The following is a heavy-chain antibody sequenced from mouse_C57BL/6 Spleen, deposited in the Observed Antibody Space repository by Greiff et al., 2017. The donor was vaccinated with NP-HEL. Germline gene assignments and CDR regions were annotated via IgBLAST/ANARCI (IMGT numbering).Heavy chain of an antibody. CDR2: IDPNSGGT. CDR1: GYTFTSYW. Sequence: QVQLRQSGAELVKPGASVKLSCKASGYTFTSYWMHWVKQRPGRGLEWIGRIDPNSGGTKYNEKFKSKATLTVDKPYSTAYMQLSSLTSEDPAVYYCARQGTTVVADFDVWGTGTTVTVSS. D-gene: IGHD1-1*01. CDR3: ARQGTTVVADFDV. J-gene: IGHJ1*03. V-gene: IGHV1-72*01.